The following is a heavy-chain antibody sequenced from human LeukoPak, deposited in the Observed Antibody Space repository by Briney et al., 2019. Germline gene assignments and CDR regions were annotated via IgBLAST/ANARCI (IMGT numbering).Heavy chain of an antibody. CDR3: AKDRYGYFDY. D-gene: IGHD4-17*01. CDR1: GFTFDDYA. Sequence: GGSLRLSCAASGFTFDDYAMHWVRQAPGKGLEWASGISWNSGSIGYADSVKGRFTISRDNAKNSLYLQMNSLRAEDTALYYRAKDRYGYFDYWGQGTLVTVSS. J-gene: IGHJ4*02. CDR2: ISWNSGSI. V-gene: IGHV3-9*01.